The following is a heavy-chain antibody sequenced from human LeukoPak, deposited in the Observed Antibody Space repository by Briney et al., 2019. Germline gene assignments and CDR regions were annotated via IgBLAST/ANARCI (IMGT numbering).Heavy chain of an antibody. CDR2: ISGWSSDI. D-gene: IGHD3-16*01. J-gene: IGHJ4*02. CDR3: ARRGYHDYSGFDY. V-gene: IGHV3-21*01. CDR1: EFTFSSYS. Sequence: GGSLRLSCAGSEFTFSSYSMNWVRQAPGKGLEWVSSISGWSSDIYYADSVKGRFTISRDNSKSSLYLQMKSLRAEDTALYYCARRGYHDYSGFDYWGQGTLVTVSS.